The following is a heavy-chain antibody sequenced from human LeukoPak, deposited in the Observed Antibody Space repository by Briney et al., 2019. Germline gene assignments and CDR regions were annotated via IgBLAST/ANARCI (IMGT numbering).Heavy chain of an antibody. V-gene: IGHV5-51*01. Sequence: GESLKISCKASGYTFTDYWFAWVRQMPGKGLEWMGIIYPDDSDTRYSPSFQGQVTMSVDKSISTAYLQWSSLKALDTAMYYCARRGQSCVDDECLQSHAFDIWGQGTMVTVSS. J-gene: IGHJ3*02. D-gene: IGHD3-16*01. CDR1: GYTFTDYW. CDR3: ARRGQSCVDDECLQSHAFDI. CDR2: IYPDDSDT.